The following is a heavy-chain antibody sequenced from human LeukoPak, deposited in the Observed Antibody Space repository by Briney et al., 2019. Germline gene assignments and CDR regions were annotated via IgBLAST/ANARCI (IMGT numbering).Heavy chain of an antibody. CDR1: GYTFTGYY. J-gene: IGHJ4*02. V-gene: IGHV7-4-1*02. CDR2: IHPSTGNP. Sequence: ASVKVSCKASGYTFTGYYMHWVRLAPGQGLEWMGWIHPSTGNPAYAQGFTGRFVFSLDTSVSTTYLQISSLKAEDTAVYFCARAFQSLGGLSLPDYWGQGTLVTVSS. D-gene: IGHD3-16*02. CDR3: ARAFQSLGGLSLPDY.